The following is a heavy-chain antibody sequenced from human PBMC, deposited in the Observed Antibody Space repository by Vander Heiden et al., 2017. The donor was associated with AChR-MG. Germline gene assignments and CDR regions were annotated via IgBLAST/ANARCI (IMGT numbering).Heavy chain of an antibody. CDR1: GGSISSGGYY. CDR3: ARESPSDYYYGMDV. J-gene: IGHJ6*02. V-gene: IGHV4-31*03. Sequence: QVQLQESGPGLVKPSQTLSLPCTVPGGSISSGGYYWSWIRQQPGKGLEWIGYIYYSGSTYYNPSLKSRVTISVDTSKNQFSLKLSSVTAADTAVYYCARESPSDYYYGMDVWGQGTTVTVSS. CDR2: IYYSGST.